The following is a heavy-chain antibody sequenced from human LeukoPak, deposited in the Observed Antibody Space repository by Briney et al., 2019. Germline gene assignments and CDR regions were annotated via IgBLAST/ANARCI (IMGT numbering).Heavy chain of an antibody. CDR3: AREEWFGDLRFDP. CDR1: GGSISSYY. J-gene: IGHJ5*02. Sequence: SETLSLTCTVSGGSISSYYWGWIRQPPGKGLEWIGYIYYSGSANYNPSLKSRVTISVDTSKNQFSLRLSSVTAADTAVYYCAREEWFGDLRFDPWGQGTLVTVSS. V-gene: IGHV4-59*01. D-gene: IGHD3-10*01. CDR2: IYYSGSA.